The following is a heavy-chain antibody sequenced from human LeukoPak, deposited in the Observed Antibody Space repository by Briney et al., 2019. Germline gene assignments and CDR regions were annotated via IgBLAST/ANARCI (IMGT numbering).Heavy chain of an antibody. CDR3: AKYSSSWYSLFDY. CDR2: ISVSGGTT. CDR1: GFTFSSYA. Sequence: GGSLRLSCAASGFTFSSYAMSWVRQAPGKGLEWVSAISVSGGTTYYPDSVKGRFTISRDNSKNTLYLQMNILRAEDTAVYYCAKYSSSWYSLFDYWGQGTLVTVSS. D-gene: IGHD6-13*01. J-gene: IGHJ4*02. V-gene: IGHV3-23*01.